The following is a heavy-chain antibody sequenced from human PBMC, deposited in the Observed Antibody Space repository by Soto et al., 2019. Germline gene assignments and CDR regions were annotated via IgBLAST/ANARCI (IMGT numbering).Heavy chain of an antibody. D-gene: IGHD3-10*01. J-gene: IGHJ6*02. CDR1: GASISSGGSS. Sequence: QLQLQESGSGLVKPSQTLSLTCAVSGASISSGGSSWSWIRQAQGTGLEWIGYIYHSGITNYNPSLKSRVTISVDKSQNQFSLSLSFVTAADTAVYYCARGLAVRGSYGLDVWGQGTTVTVSS. CDR3: ARGLAVRGSYGLDV. CDR2: IYHSGIT. V-gene: IGHV4-30-2*01.